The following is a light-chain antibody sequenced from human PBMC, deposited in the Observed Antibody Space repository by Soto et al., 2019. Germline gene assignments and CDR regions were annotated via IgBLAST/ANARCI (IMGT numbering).Light chain of an antibody. V-gene: IGKV3-20*01. J-gene: IGKJ1*01. Sequence: EIGLCQSPSIQSLSPAERATLSCRASQSVSSSYLAWYQQKPGQAPRLLIYGASSRATGIPDRFSGSGSGTDFTLTISRLEPEDFAVYYCQQAGRSPRTFGQGTKV. CDR1: QSVSSSY. CDR2: GAS. CDR3: QQAGRSPRT.